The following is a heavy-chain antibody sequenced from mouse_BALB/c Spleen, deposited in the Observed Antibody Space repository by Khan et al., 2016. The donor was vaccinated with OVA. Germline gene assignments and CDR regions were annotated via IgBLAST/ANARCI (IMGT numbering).Heavy chain of an antibody. CDR3: AGHLTGSFAY. Sequence: EVELVESGGDLVKPGGSLKLSCAASGFTFRNYGMSWVRQIPDKRLEWVATINSDGFYTYYPDSVKGRFTISRNNAKNTLYLKMTSLKSSDTAMYYCAGHLTGSFAYWGQGTLVTVFA. CDR2: INSDGFYT. V-gene: IGHV5-6*01. D-gene: IGHD4-1*01. J-gene: IGHJ3*01. CDR1: GFTFRNYG.